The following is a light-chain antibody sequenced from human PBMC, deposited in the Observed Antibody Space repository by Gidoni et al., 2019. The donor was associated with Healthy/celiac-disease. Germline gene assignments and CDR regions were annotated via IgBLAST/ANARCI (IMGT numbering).Light chain of an antibody. J-gene: IGLJ1*01. CDR1: SSDVGGYNY. Sequence: QSALTQPPSASGSPGQSVTIPCTGTSSDVGGYNYVSWYQQHPGKAPKLMIYEVSKRSSGVPDRFSGSKSGNTASLTVSGLQAEDEADYYCSSYAGSNNFEVFGTGTKVTVL. CDR3: SSYAGSNNFEV. CDR2: EVS. V-gene: IGLV2-8*01.